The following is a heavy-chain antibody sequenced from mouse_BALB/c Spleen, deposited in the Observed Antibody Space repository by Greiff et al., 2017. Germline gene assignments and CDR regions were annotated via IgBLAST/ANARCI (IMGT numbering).Heavy chain of an antibody. CDR3: ARNTEEVRAWFAY. D-gene: IGHD1-1*01. Sequence: VKLVESGPGLVAPSQSLSITCTVSGFSLSRYSVHWVRQPPGKGLEWLGMIWGGGSTDYNSALKSRLSISKDNSKSQVFLKMNSLQTDDTAMYYCARNTEEVRAWFAYWGQGTLVTVSA. CDR2: IWGGGST. V-gene: IGHV2-6-4*01. J-gene: IGHJ3*01. CDR1: GFSLSRYS.